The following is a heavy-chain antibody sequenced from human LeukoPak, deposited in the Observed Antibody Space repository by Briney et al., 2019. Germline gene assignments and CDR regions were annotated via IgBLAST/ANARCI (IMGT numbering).Heavy chain of an antibody. CDR2: TNGATGNT. V-gene: IGHV1-3*02. D-gene: IGHD4-23*01. Sequence: ASVKVSFKASGYTFTNYALHWVRQAPGQSLEWMGWTNGATGNTRFSQDFQGRLTITIDTSASTGYVELSSLRSEDTAVYYCARSPGGNARTWLDYWGQGTLVTVSS. CDR3: ARSPGGNARTWLDY. J-gene: IGHJ4*02. CDR1: GYTFTNYA.